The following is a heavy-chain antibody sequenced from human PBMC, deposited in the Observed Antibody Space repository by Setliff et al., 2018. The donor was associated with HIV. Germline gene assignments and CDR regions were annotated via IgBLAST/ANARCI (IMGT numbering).Heavy chain of an antibody. J-gene: IGHJ4*02. CDR2: INAGTGNT. Sequence: ASVKVSCKASGYTFTSYAMHWVRQAPGQRLEWMGWINAGTGNTKYSQNFQGRVTFSRDTSASTAYMELSSLRSEDTAVYYCARKVNDYGDYYFDYWGQGTLVTVSS. V-gene: IGHV1-3*01. CDR3: ARKVNDYGDYYFDY. CDR1: GYTFTSYA. D-gene: IGHD4-17*01.